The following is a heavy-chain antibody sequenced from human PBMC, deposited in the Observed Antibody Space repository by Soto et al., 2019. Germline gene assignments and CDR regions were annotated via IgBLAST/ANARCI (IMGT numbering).Heavy chain of an antibody. J-gene: IGHJ4*02. D-gene: IGHD3-16*01. V-gene: IGHV4-59*08. CDR1: GGSISSYY. Sequence: SETLSLTCTVSGGSISSYYWSWIRQPPGKGLEWIGYIYYSGSTNYNPSLKSRVTISVDTSKNQFSLKLSSVTAADTAEYYCARKVGGSGYFDYWGQGTLVTVSS. CDR3: ARKVGGSGYFDY. CDR2: IYYSGST.